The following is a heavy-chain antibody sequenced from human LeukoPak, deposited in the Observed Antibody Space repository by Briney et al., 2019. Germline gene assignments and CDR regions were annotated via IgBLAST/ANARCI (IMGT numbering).Heavy chain of an antibody. Sequence: GESLKISCKGFGYIFTTSWIAWVRQMPGNGLEWMGIIYPGDSDTRYSPSFQGQVTISADKSISTAYLQWSSLKASDTAIYYCARQYKSETYRLGFDPWGQGTLVTVSS. CDR3: ARQYKSETYRLGFDP. V-gene: IGHV5-51*01. CDR1: GYIFTTSW. J-gene: IGHJ5*02. CDR2: IYPGDSDT. D-gene: IGHD6-19*01.